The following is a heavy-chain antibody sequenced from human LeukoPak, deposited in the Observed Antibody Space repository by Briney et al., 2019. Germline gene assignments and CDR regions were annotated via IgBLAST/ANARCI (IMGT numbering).Heavy chain of an antibody. V-gene: IGHV1-2*02. CDR2: INPSSVVT. CDR3: AIHMTTANKWFDP. J-gene: IGHJ5*02. Sequence: ASVTVSCKASGYTFTCYYMHLVRQAPAQGLEWMGWINPSSVVTKYTPQSQGRVTMTSDTSIRTAHMEPSGLISEHTAVYSFAIHMTTANKWFDPGGEGTLVTVPS. CDR1: GYTFTCYY. D-gene: IGHD4-17*01.